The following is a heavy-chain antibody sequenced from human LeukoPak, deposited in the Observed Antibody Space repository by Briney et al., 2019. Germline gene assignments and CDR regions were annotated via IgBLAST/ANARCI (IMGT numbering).Heavy chain of an antibody. Sequence: SVKVSCKASGGTFSSYAISWVRQAPGQGLEWMGRIIPILGIANYAQKFQGRVTITADKSTSTAYMELSSLRSEDTAVYYCARDERYCSGGSCYKDYWGQGTLVTVSS. CDR3: ARDERYCSGGSCYKDY. J-gene: IGHJ4*02. V-gene: IGHV1-69*04. CDR2: IIPILGIA. D-gene: IGHD2-15*01. CDR1: GGTFSSYA.